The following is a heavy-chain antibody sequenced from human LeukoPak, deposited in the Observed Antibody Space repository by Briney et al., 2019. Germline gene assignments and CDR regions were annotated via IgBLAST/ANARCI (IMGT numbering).Heavy chain of an antibody. CDR2: IKSKTSGGTT. Sequence: GGSLRLSCAASGFNFNNAWMSWVRQAPGMGLEWVGRIKSKTSGGTTDYAAPVEGRFTISRDDSKNTLFLQMNSLKAEDTAFYYCTTYMAARPDNFGFWGQGTLVTVSS. D-gene: IGHD6-6*01. V-gene: IGHV3-15*01. CDR3: TTYMAARPDNFGF. CDR1: GFNFNNAW. J-gene: IGHJ4*02.